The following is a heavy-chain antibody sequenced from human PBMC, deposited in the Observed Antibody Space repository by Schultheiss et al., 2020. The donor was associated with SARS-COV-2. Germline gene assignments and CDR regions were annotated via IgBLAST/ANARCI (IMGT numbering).Heavy chain of an antibody. J-gene: IGHJ6*02. CDR3: AHWPYYYGMDV. Sequence: SGPTLVKPTQTLTLTCTFSGFSLNTREVGVGWIRQPPGKALEWLALIYWNDDKRYSPSLKSRLTITKDTSKNQVVLTMTNMDPVDTATYYCAHWPYYYGMDVWGQGTTVTVSS. CDR1: GFSLNTREVG. V-gene: IGHV2-5*01. CDR2: IYWNDDK.